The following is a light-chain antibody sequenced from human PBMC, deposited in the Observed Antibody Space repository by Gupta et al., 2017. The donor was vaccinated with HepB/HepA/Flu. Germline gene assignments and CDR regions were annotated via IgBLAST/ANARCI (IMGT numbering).Light chain of an antibody. CDR1: NIGSKS. V-gene: IGLV3-21*04. J-gene: IGLJ2*01. CDR2: YDS. CDR3: QVWDSSSDHSVV. Sequence: SYVLTQPPSVSVAPGKTARITCGGNNIGSKSVHWYQQKPGQAPVLVIYYDSDRPSGIPERFSGSNSGNTATLTTSRVEAGDEADDYCQVWDSSSDHSVVVGGGTKLTVL.